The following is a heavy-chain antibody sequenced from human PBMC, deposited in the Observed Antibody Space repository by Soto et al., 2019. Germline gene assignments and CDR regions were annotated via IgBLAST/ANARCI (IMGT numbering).Heavy chain of an antibody. CDR1: GDSVSSNSAA. D-gene: IGHD3-10*01. V-gene: IGHV6-1*01. Sequence: SQTLSLPCAISGDSVSSNSAAWNWIRQSPSRGLEWLGRTYYRSKWYNDYAVSVKSRITINPDTSKNRFSLQLNSVTPEDTAVYYCARVQITMVRGVDAFDIWGQGTMVTVSS. CDR2: TYYRSKWYN. CDR3: ARVQITMVRGVDAFDI. J-gene: IGHJ3*02.